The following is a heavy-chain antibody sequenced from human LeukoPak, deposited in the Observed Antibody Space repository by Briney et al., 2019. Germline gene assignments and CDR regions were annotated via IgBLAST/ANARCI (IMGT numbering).Heavy chain of an antibody. CDR3: ARSYQRGEYYFDY. V-gene: IGHV3-23*01. CDR1: EFTFSNYA. D-gene: IGHD3-16*01. J-gene: IGHJ4*02. Sequence: PGGSLRLSCAASEFTFSNYAMSWVRQAPGKGLEWVSVISGNGVDIQYADSVKGRFTISRDNAKNSLYLQMNSLRDEDTAVYHCARSYQRGEYYFDYWGQGTLVTVSS. CDR2: ISGNGVDI.